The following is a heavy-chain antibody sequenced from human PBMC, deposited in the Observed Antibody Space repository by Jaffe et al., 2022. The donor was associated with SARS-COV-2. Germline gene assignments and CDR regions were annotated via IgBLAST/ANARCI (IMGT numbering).Heavy chain of an antibody. Sequence: EVQLVESGGGLVKPGGSLRLSCAASGFTFSSAWMSWVRRAPGKGLEWVGRISTKSDHATTHYAAPVKGRFTISRDDSENTLNLEMNSLKTEDTAVYYCVTDYWGSFNHWGQGTLVTVSS. J-gene: IGHJ5*02. CDR1: GFTFSSAW. V-gene: IGHV3-15*01. CDR3: VTDYWGSFNH. D-gene: IGHD7-27*01. CDR2: ISTKSDHATT.